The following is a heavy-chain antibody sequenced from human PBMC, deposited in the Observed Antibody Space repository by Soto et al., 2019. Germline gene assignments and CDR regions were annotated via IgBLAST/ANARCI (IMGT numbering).Heavy chain of an antibody. D-gene: IGHD4-17*01. V-gene: IGHV4-34*01. Sequence: SETLSLTCAVYGGSFSGYYWSWIRQPPGKGLEWIGEINHSGSTNYNPSLKSRVTISVDTSKNQFSLKLSSVTAADTAVYYCARGLSYGDFLYWGQGTLVTVSS. CDR3: ARGLSYGDFLY. CDR2: INHSGST. J-gene: IGHJ4*02. CDR1: GGSFSGYY.